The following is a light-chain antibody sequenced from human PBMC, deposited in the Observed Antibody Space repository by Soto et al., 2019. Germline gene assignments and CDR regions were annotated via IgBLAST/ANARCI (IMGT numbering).Light chain of an antibody. CDR1: QSISSY. CDR2: AAS. V-gene: IGKV1-39*01. CDR3: QQSYSTPLWT. Sequence: DIQMTQSPSSLSASVGDRVTITCRASQSISSYLNWYQQKPGKAPKLLIYAASSLQSGVPSRFSGSGSGTDFTPTISSLQPEDFATYYCQQSYSTPLWTFGQGTKVDIK. J-gene: IGKJ1*01.